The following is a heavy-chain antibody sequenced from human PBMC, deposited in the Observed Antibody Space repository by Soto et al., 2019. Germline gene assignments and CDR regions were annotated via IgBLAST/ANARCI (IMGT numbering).Heavy chain of an antibody. CDR3: AKVISNYESLGYYYMDV. CDR2: ISGSGGST. Sequence: GGSLRLSCAASGFTFSSYAMSWVRQAPGKGLEWVSAISGSGGSTYYADSVKGRFTISRDNSKNTLYLQMNSLRAEDTAVYYCAKVISNYESLGYYYMDVWGKGTTVTVSS. D-gene: IGHD4-4*01. V-gene: IGHV3-23*01. CDR1: GFTFSSYA. J-gene: IGHJ6*03.